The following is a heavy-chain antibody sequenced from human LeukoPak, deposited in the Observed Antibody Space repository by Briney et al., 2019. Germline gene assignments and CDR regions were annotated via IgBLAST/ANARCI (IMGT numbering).Heavy chain of an antibody. Sequence: SETLSLTCTVSGGSTSSYYWSWIRQPPGKGLEWIGYIYYSGSTNYNPSLKGRVTISVDTSKNEFSLKLSSVTAADTAVYYCARDYRGYKSDAFDIWGQGTMVTVSS. CDR1: GGSTSSYY. D-gene: IGHD5-12*01. J-gene: IGHJ3*02. CDR3: ARDYRGYKSDAFDI. V-gene: IGHV4-59*01. CDR2: IYYSGST.